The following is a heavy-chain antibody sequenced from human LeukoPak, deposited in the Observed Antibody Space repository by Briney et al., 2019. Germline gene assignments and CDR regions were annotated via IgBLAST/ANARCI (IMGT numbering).Heavy chain of an antibody. D-gene: IGHD3-3*01. Sequence: GGSLRLSCVASGFTFSRYAMHWVRRAPGKGLEWVAFISYDGSNKYYADSVKGRFTISRDNSRNTLFLQVNSLRGEDTAVYYCARAERNAGVFDYWGQGTLVTVSS. J-gene: IGHJ4*02. V-gene: IGHV3-30-3*01. CDR2: ISYDGSNK. CDR3: ARAERNAGVFDY. CDR1: GFTFSRYA.